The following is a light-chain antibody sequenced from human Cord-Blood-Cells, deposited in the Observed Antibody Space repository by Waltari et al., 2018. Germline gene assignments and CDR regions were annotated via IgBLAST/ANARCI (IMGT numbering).Light chain of an antibody. Sequence: QSVLTQPPSASGTPGQRVTISCSGSSSNIGSNTVNWYQQLPGTAPKLLICRNKQRPSEVPDRFSGSKSGTSASLAISGLQAEDEADYYCAAWDDSLNGWVFGGGTKLTVL. CDR3: AAWDDSLNGWV. V-gene: IGLV1-44*01. CDR2: RNK. CDR1: SSNIGSNT. J-gene: IGLJ3*02.